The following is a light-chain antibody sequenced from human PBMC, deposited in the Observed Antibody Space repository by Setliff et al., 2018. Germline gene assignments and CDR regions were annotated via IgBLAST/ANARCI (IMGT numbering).Light chain of an antibody. CDR2: DVS. CDR3: CSFAGAGWV. Sequence: QSALAQPASVSGSPGQSITISCTGTSSDVGAYNYVSWHQQHPGKAPKLIIYDVSNRPSGVSNRFSASKSGNTASLTISGLQAEDEADYYCCSFAGAGWVFGGGTKVTVL. J-gene: IGLJ3*02. V-gene: IGLV2-14*03. CDR1: SSDVGAYNY.